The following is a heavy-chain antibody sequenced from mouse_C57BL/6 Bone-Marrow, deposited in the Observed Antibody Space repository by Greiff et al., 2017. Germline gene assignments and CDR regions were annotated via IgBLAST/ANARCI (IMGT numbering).Heavy chain of an antibody. CDR1: GFTFSSYG. D-gene: IGHD2-2*01. CDR2: ISSGGSYT. Sequence: EVQLVESGGDLVKPGGSLKLSCAASGFTFSSYGMSWVRQTPDKRLEWVATISSGGSYTYYPDSVKGRFTISRDKAKNTLYLQMSSLKSEDTAMYYCARSTMVTTRPMDYWGQGTSVTVSS. J-gene: IGHJ4*01. V-gene: IGHV5-6*01. CDR3: ARSTMVTTRPMDY.